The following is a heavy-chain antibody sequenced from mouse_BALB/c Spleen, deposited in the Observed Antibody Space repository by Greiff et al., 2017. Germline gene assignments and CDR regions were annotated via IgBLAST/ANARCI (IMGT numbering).Heavy chain of an antibody. D-gene: IGHD1-1*01. V-gene: IGHV1S22*01. J-gene: IGHJ4*01. Sequence: LQQPGSELVRPGASVKLSCKASGYTFTSYWMHWVKQRPGQGLEWIGNIYPGSGSTNYDEKFKSKATLTVDTSSSTAYMQLSSLTSEDSAVYYGTRNGGGSSYDYAMDYGGQGTSVTVAS. CDR2: IYPGSGST. CDR3: TRNGGGSSYDYAMDY. CDR1: GYTFTSYW.